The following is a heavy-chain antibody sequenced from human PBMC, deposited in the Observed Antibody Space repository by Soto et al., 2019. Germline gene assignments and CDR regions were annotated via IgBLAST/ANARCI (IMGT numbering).Heavy chain of an antibody. CDR3: ARDPPPPDY. CDR2: ISAYNGNT. J-gene: IGHJ4*02. Sequence: QVQLVQSGAEVKKPGASVRVSCKASGYTFASYAISWMRQAPGQGLEWMGWISAYNGNTNYAQKLQGRVTMTTDTYTSTAYMELRSLRSDDTTLYYCARDPPPPDYWGQGTLVTVSS. V-gene: IGHV1-18*01. CDR1: GYTFASYA.